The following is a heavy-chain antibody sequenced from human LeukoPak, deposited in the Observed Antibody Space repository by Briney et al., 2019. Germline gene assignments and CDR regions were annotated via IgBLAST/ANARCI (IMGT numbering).Heavy chain of an antibody. CDR3: AFQSGGVLY. D-gene: IGHD2-8*02. CDR1: GFTFSSYG. CDR2: MSYDGSNK. J-gene: IGHJ4*02. Sequence: GGSLRLSCAASGFTFSSYGMHWVRQAPGKGLEWVAVMSYDGSNKYYADSVKGRFTISRDNAKNSLYLQMNSLRDDDTAVYYCAFQSGGVLYWGQGTLVTVSS. V-gene: IGHV3-30*03.